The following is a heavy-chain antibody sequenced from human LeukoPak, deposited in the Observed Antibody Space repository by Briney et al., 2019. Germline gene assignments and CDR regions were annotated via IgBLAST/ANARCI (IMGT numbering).Heavy chain of an antibody. CDR2: ISGSGGST. D-gene: IGHD3-22*01. Sequence: GGSLRLSCVSSGITFKRYPMTWVRQAPGKGLGVVAGISGSGGSTYYADSVKGRFNISRDNAKNSLYLQMNSLRAEDTALYYCAKDIPYYYDSSGYQGGMDVWGQGTTVTVSS. V-gene: IGHV3-23*01. CDR1: GITFKRYP. J-gene: IGHJ6*02. CDR3: AKDIPYYYDSSGYQGGMDV.